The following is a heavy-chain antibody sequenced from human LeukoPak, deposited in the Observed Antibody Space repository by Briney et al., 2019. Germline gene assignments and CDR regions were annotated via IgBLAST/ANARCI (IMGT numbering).Heavy chain of an antibody. J-gene: IGHJ3*02. V-gene: IGHV1-3*01. D-gene: IGHD2-21*01. CDR2: INAGNGNT. CDR1: GYTFTSYA. CDR3: ARVFGLGLFQTDAFDI. Sequence: ASVKVSCKASGYTFTSYAMHWVRQAPGQRLEWMGWINAGNGNTKYSQKFQGRVTITRDTSASTAYMELSSLRSEDTAVYYCARVFGLGLFQTDAFDIWGQGTMVTVSS.